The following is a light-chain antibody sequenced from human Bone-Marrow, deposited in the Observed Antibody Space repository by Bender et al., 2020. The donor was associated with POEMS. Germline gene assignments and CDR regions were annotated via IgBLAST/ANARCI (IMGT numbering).Light chain of an antibody. CDR2: GYN. Sequence: QSVLTQPPSVSGAPGQRVTISCTGSSSNTGSGYDINWYQHLPGTAPKLLIYGYNNRPSGVPDRFSGSKSGTSASLAISGLHSEDEADYYCASGDDSLSGLLFGGGTKVNVL. V-gene: IGLV1-40*01. CDR1: SSNTGSGYD. J-gene: IGLJ2*01. CDR3: ASGDDSLSGLL.